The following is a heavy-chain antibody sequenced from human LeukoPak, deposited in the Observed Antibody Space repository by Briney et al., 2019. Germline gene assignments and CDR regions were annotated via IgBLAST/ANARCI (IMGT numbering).Heavy chain of an antibody. CDR1: GGSISRHY. J-gene: IGHJ5*02. D-gene: IGHD1-26*01. V-gene: IGHV4-59*08. CDR2: ISDIGSI. Sequence: SETLSLTCTVSGGSISRHYWSWIRQPPGKGLEWIAYISDIGSINYNPSLKSRVTISVDTSKNQFSLKLTSVTAADTAVYFCARRSGSSFVRWFDPWGQGILVTVSS. CDR3: ARRSGSSFVRWFDP.